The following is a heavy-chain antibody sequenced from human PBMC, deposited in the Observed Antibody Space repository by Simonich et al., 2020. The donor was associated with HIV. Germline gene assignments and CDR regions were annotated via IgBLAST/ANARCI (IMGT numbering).Heavy chain of an antibody. CDR2: IDPKSGGT. V-gene: IGHV1-2*06. J-gene: IGHJ3*02. D-gene: IGHD4-17*01. CDR1: GYTFTGYY. Sequence: QMQLVQSGAEVENPGASVKVSCKASGYTFTGYYMHLVRQAPEQGLEWMGRIDPKSGGTNAAQRFRGRVTMTRDTSISTAYMELSSMRSDDTAIYYCASPYGINSPDAFAIWGQGTLVTVSS. CDR3: ASPYGINSPDAFAI.